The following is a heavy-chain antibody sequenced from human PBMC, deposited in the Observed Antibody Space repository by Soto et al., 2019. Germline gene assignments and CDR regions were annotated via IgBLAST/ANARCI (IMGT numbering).Heavy chain of an antibody. CDR2: IYPGDSDT. J-gene: IGHJ3*02. Sequence: GAEVKEPGESLKISCKGSGYSSISFWIGWVRQRPGKGLEWMGFIYPGDSDTTYSPSSRGLVTMSVDKSTDTAYLHWSSLQASDSAIYYCARRGGGNSDFDGFDIWGQGTVVTVSS. V-gene: IGHV5-51*01. D-gene: IGHD2-21*01. CDR3: ARRGGGNSDFDGFDI. CDR1: GYSSISFW.